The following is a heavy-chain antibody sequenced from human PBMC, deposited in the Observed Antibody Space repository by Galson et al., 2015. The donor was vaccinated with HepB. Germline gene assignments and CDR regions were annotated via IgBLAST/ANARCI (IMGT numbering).Heavy chain of an antibody. Sequence: SLRLSCAASGFTFDDYAMHWVRHAPGKGLEWVSGISWNSGSIGYADSVKGRFTISRDNAKNSLYLQMNSLRAEDTALYYCAKDDYWGQGALVTVSS. CDR2: ISWNSGSI. V-gene: IGHV3-9*01. J-gene: IGHJ4*02. CDR3: AKDDY. CDR1: GFTFDDYA.